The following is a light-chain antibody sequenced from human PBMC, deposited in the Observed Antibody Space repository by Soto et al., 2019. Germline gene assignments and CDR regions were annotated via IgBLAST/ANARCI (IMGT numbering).Light chain of an antibody. V-gene: IGKV3D-15*01. J-gene: IGKJ5*01. CDR2: GAS. CDR3: HQYNNWPPFT. Sequence: EILMTQSPATLSVSPGERATLSCRASQSVSSNLAWYQQKPGQAPRLLIYGASIRATGIPARFSGSGSGTEFTLTISSLQSEDFAVYYCHQYNNWPPFTFGQGTRLEIK. CDR1: QSVSSN.